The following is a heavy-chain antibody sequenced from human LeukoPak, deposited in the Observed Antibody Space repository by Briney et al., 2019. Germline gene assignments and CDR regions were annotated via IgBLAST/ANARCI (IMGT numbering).Heavy chain of an antibody. CDR2: IKPDGGEE. Sequence: GGSLRLSCTASGFTFSNYWMNWVRQAPGKGLEWVANIKPDGGEENYVDSVRGRLTISRDNAKNSLYLQMNSLRAEDTAVYYCARDGFWGQGTLVTVSS. J-gene: IGHJ4*02. D-gene: IGHD2-2*03. V-gene: IGHV3-7*05. CDR1: GFTFSNYW. CDR3: ARDGF.